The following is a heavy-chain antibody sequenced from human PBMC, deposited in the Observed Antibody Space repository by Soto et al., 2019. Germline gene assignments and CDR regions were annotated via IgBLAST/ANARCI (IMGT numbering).Heavy chain of an antibody. CDR2: ISANGRNT. CDR3: AKDHKGEYVGGFDF. CDR1: GVMFSNYS. D-gene: IGHD3-16*01. J-gene: IGHJ4*03. V-gene: IGHV3-23*01. Sequence: VVSLILSCSASGVMFSNYSMSWFRQVPRKGLQWVSGISANGRNTYYADSVKGRFTISIDNSRNTLYLQMNSLRAEDTALYYCAKDHKGEYVGGFDFGGQGTLVTVSS.